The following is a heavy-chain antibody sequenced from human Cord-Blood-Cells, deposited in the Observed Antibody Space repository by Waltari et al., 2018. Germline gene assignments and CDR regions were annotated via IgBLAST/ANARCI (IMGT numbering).Heavy chain of an antibody. D-gene: IGHD6-13*01. Sequence: QVQLQQWGAGLLKPSETLSLTCAVYGGSFSGYYWSWIRQPPGKGLEWIGEINHSGRTKYNPSLKSRVSISVDTSKNQFSLKLSSVTAADTAVYYCARGVAAAGSPYFDYWGQGTLVTVSS. CDR2: INHSGRT. J-gene: IGHJ4*02. V-gene: IGHV4-34*01. CDR1: GGSFSGYY. CDR3: ARGVAAAGSPYFDY.